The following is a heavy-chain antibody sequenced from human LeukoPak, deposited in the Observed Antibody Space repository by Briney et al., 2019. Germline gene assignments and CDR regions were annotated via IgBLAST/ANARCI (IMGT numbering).Heavy chain of an antibody. CDR2: IDYSGNT. Sequence: WETLSLTCTVSGGSISNYYWSWIRQPPGKGLEWIGYIDYSGNTNYNPSLKSRVTISVDTSKKQFSLKLSSVTAADTAVYYCARGGYNIWEYYFGYWGQGTLVTVSS. V-gene: IGHV4-59*01. D-gene: IGHD5-24*01. J-gene: IGHJ4*02. CDR1: GGSISNYY. CDR3: ARGGYNIWEYYFGY.